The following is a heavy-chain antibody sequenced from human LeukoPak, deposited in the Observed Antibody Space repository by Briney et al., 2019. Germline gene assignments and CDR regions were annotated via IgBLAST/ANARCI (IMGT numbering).Heavy chain of an antibody. CDR1: GFTFSSYG. J-gene: IGHJ4*02. Sequence: GGALRLSCAASGFTFSSYGMHWVRRAPGKGLEWVAIIWSDGSNKYYADSLKGRFTISRDNSKNTLYLQMNSLRAEDTAVYYCARDYCRSISCSDYWGQGTLVTVSS. D-gene: IGHD2-2*01. V-gene: IGHV3-33*01. CDR3: ARDYCRSISCSDY. CDR2: IWSDGSNK.